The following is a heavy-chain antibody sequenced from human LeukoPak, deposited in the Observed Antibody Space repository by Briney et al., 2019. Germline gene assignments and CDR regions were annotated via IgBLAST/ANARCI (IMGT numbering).Heavy chain of an antibody. V-gene: IGHV3-11*01. Sequence: GGSLRLSCTASGFIFNDYYMSWIRQTPGKGSEWLSYISRTGNTIYYRDSVKGRFTISRDNANNQLHLQMDNLRAEDTAVYFCARDLGSSTVTTAFDYWGQGTLVTVSS. D-gene: IGHD4-17*01. CDR2: ISRTGNTI. CDR3: ARDLGSSTVTTAFDY. CDR1: GFIFNDYY. J-gene: IGHJ4*02.